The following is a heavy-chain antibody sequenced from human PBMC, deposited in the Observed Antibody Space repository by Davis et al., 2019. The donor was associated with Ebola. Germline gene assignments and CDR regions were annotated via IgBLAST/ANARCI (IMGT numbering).Heavy chain of an antibody. CDR2: IIPIFDTP. Sequence: SVKVSCMTSVGSFSSHPISWVRQAPRQGLEWMGGIIPIFDTPQYAQKFQGRITITADASTSTAYMELSSLRSEDTATYFCARDFDGGNYYFDYWGPGTPVTVSS. J-gene: IGHJ4*02. V-gene: IGHV1-69*13. CDR1: VGSFSSHP. CDR3: ARDFDGGNYYFDY. D-gene: IGHD3-9*01.